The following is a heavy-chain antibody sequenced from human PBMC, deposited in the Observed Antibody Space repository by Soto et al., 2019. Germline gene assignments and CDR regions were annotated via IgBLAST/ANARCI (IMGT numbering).Heavy chain of an antibody. CDR3: ARVGQAEENPSDYDYGMDV. V-gene: IGHV1-69*01. CDR1: GGTFSSYA. Sequence: QVQLVQSVAEVKKPGSSVKVSCKASGGTFSSYAISWVRQAPGQGLEWMGGSIPIFGTPNYAQKFQGRVKLTADESTSTAYMELSSLSSEDTAVYYCARVGQAEENPSDYDYGMDVWVQGTTVTFSS. J-gene: IGHJ6*02. CDR2: SIPIFGTP.